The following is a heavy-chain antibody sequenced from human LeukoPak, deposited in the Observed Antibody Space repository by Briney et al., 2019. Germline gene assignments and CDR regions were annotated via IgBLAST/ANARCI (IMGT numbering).Heavy chain of an antibody. J-gene: IGHJ4*02. Sequence: PGGSLRLSCTPSGLSFGDYGMSWVRQAPGKGLEWVSFIQSKTYSEGTMYAASVRGRFTISRDDSRSTAYLQMNSLKTEDTAVYYCTALDHLYCSSSSCHFDYWGQGTLVTVSS. CDR1: GLSFGDYG. D-gene: IGHD2-2*01. CDR2: IQSKTYSEGT. V-gene: IGHV3-49*04. CDR3: TALDHLYCSSSSCHFDY.